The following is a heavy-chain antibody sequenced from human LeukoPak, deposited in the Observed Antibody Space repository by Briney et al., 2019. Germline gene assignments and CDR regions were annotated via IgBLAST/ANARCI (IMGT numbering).Heavy chain of an antibody. CDR2: INSAGST. CDR3: AKDQNTVATAPFDY. J-gene: IGHJ4*02. D-gene: IGHD4-17*01. V-gene: IGHV3-23*01. Sequence: GGSLRLSCAASGFTFSSYAMSWVRQAPGKGLEWVSAINSAGSTYYGDSVRGRFTISRDNSKNVLYLQMSSLRAEDTALYYCAKDQNTVATAPFDYWGQGTLVTVSS. CDR1: GFTFSSYA.